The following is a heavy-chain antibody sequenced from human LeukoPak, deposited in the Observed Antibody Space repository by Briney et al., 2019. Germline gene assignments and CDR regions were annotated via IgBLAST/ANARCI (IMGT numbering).Heavy chain of an antibody. D-gene: IGHD2-2*01. CDR3: ARADIVVVPEGFDY. V-gene: IGHV3-21*01. J-gene: IGHJ4*02. CDR1: GFTFSSYS. Sequence: GGSLRLSCAASGFTFSSYSMNWVRQAPGKGLEWVSSISSSSSYIYYADSVKGRFTISRDNAKNSLYLQMNSLRAEDTAVYYCARADIVVVPEGFDYWGQGTLVTVSS. CDR2: ISSSSSYI.